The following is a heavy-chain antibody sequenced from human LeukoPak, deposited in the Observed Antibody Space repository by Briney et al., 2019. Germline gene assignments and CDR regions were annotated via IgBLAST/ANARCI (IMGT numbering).Heavy chain of an antibody. J-gene: IGHJ4*02. CDR3: ARGPLYGSGSYYYDY. Sequence: PSETLSLTCTVSGGSINTYYWSWIRQPPGKGLEWIGYMYYSGSTNYNPSLKTRVTISVDTSRNQFSLKLSSVTAADTAVYYCARGPLYGSGSYYYDYWGQGTLVTVSS. CDR1: GGSINTYY. V-gene: IGHV4-59*01. CDR2: MYYSGST. D-gene: IGHD3-10*01.